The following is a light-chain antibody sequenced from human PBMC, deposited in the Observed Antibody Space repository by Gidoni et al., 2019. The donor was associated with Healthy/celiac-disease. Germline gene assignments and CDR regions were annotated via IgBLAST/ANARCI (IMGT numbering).Light chain of an antibody. CDR2: TAS. Sequence: DIQMTQSPSTLSASVGDRVTITCRASQSISSWLAWYQQKPGKAPNLLIHTASSLESGVPSRFSGSGSGTEFTLTISSLQPDDFATYYCQQYNSYPWTFXQXTKVEIK. V-gene: IGKV1-5*03. CDR3: QQYNSYPWT. CDR1: QSISSW. J-gene: IGKJ1*01.